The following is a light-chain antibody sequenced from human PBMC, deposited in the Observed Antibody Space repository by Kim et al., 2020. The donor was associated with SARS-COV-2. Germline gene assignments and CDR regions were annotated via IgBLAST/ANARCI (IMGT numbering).Light chain of an antibody. CDR1: SSDVGSYNY. CDR2: AVS. CDR3: SSYTRSSTNYV. Sequence: QSITITWTGTSSDVGSYNYVSWYQQNPGKAPKLMIYAVSNRPSGVSNRFSGSRSGNTASLTISGLQAEDEADYYCSSYTRSSTNYVFGTGTKVTVL. V-gene: IGLV2-14*03. J-gene: IGLJ1*01.